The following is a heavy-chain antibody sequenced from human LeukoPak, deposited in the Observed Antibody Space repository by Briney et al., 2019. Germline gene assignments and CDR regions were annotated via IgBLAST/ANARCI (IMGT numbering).Heavy chain of an antibody. CDR3: ATRDFWSGYLWDFDY. J-gene: IGHJ4*02. Sequence: PGGSLRLSCAGSGFNFNNYAMHWVRQAPGKGLEWLSGISWNSGTRGYADSVKGRFTISRDNAKNTLYLQMNSLRAEDTAVYYCATRDFWSGYLWDFDYWGQGTLVTVSS. CDR1: GFNFNNYA. V-gene: IGHV3-9*01. D-gene: IGHD3-3*01. CDR2: ISWNSGTR.